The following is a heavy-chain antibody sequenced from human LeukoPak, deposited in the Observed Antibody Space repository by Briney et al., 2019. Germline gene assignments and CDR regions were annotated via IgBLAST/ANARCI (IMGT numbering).Heavy chain of an antibody. CDR3: ARGIVATISYYYYGMDV. Sequence: GGSLRLSCAASGFTFSSYSMNWVRQAPGKGLEWVSSISSSSRYIYYADSVKGRFTISRDNAKNSLYLQMNSLRAEDTAVYYCARGIVATISYYYYGMDVWGQGTTVTVSS. J-gene: IGHJ6*02. CDR2: ISSSSRYI. CDR1: GFTFSSYS. D-gene: IGHD5-12*01. V-gene: IGHV3-21*01.